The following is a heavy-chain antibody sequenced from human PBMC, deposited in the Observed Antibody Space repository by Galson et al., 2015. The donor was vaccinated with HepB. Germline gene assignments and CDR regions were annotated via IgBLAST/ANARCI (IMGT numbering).Heavy chain of an antibody. CDR2: IRSKANSYAT. CDR3: TRTDYDFWSGHFDY. J-gene: IGHJ4*02. Sequence: SLRLSCAASGFTFSGSAMHWVRQASGKGLEWVGRIRSKANSYATAYAASVKGRFTISRDDSKNTAYLQMNSLKTEDTAVYYCTRTDYDFWSGHFDYWGPGTLVTVSS. D-gene: IGHD3-3*01. V-gene: IGHV3-73*01. CDR1: GFTFSGSA.